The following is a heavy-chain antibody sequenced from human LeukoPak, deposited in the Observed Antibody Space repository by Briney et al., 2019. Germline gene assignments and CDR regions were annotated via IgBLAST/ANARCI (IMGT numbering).Heavy chain of an antibody. Sequence: GGSLRLSCAASGFTLSDSAIHWVRQASGKGLEWVGLIDRPAKSYATAYGASVGGRFTISRDDSKNTAYLQMDSLKTEDAALYYCTRDRGTYNWLDPWGQGTLVTVSS. D-gene: IGHD1-26*01. CDR3: TRDRGTYNWLDP. CDR1: GFTLSDSA. J-gene: IGHJ5*02. V-gene: IGHV3-73*01. CDR2: IDRPAKSYAT.